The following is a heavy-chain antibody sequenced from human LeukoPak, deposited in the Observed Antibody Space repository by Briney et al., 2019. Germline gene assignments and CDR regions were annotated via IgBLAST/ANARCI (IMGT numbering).Heavy chain of an antibody. J-gene: IGHJ5*02. CDR1: GFTFSDYY. D-gene: IGHD5-12*01. Sequence: GGSLRLSCAASGFTFSDYYMSWIRQAPGKGLEWVSYISSSGSTIYYADSVKGRFTISRDNAKNSLYLQMNSLRAEDTAVYYRARGTYIVARLGSWFDPWGQGTLVTVSS. CDR3: ARGTYIVARLGSWFDP. CDR2: ISSSGSTI. V-gene: IGHV3-11*01.